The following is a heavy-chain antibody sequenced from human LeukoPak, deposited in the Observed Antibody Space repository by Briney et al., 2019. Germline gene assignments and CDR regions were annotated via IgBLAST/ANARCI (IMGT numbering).Heavy chain of an antibody. V-gene: IGHV3-30-3*01. CDR2: ISYDGSNK. Sequence: PGGSLRLSCAASGFTFSSYAMHWVRQAPGKGLEWVAVISYDGSNKYCADSVKGRFTISRDNSKNTLYLQMNSLRAEDTAVYYCARVAGHPDYWGQGTLVTVSS. D-gene: IGHD6-19*01. CDR1: GFTFSSYA. J-gene: IGHJ4*02. CDR3: ARVAGHPDY.